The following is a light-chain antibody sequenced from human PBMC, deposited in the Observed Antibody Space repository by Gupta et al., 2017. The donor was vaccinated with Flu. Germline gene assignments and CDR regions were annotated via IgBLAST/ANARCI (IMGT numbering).Light chain of an antibody. V-gene: IGKV3-11*01. J-gene: IGKJ2*01. CDR3: QRRSKSYT. CDR2: DAS. Sequence: SPATLSLSPGERATLSCRASQSVSSYLAWYQQKPGQAPRLLIYDASNRATGIPARFSGSGSGTDFTLTISSLEPEDFAVYYWQRRSKSYTFGQGTKLEIK. CDR1: QSVSSY.